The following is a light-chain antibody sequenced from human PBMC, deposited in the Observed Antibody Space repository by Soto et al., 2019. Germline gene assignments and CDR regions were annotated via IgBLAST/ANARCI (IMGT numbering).Light chain of an antibody. CDR3: SSYADSNNLL. CDR1: SSDVGGYKY. J-gene: IGLJ3*02. Sequence: QPVLTQPPSASGSPGQSVTISCTGTSSDVGGYKYVSWYQQHPGKAPKLLIYEATQRPSGVPDRFSGSKSGNTASLTVSGLQAEDEADYYCSSYADSNNLLFGGGTKVTVL. CDR2: EAT. V-gene: IGLV2-8*01.